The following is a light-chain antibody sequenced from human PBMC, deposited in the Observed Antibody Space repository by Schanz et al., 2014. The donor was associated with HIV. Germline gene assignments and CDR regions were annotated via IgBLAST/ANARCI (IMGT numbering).Light chain of an antibody. CDR3: SSYASRKNLVV. CDR1: SSDVGGYYY. Sequence: QSALTQPPSASGSPGQSVNISCTGTSSDVGGYYYVSWCQQHPGKAPKLMIYEVSKRPSGVPDRFSGSKSGNTASLTVSGLQTGDEAEYYCSSYASRKNLVVFGGGTKRTV. J-gene: IGLJ2*01. V-gene: IGLV2-8*01. CDR2: EVS.